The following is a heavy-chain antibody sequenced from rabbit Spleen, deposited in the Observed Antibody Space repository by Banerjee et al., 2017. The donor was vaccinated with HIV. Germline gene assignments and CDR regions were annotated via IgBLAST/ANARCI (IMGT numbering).Heavy chain of an antibody. V-gene: IGHV1S40*01. Sequence: QSLEESGGDLVKPGASLTLTCTASGVSFSSSSYMCWVRQAPGKGLEWIACIDSGSSGLTYFATWAKGRFTISKTSSTTVTLQMTRLTAADTATYFCARDTSSSFSSYGMDLWGPGTLVTVS. CDR3: ARDTSSSFSSYGMDL. D-gene: IGHD1-1*01. CDR2: IDSGSSGLT. J-gene: IGHJ6*01. CDR1: GVSFSSSSY.